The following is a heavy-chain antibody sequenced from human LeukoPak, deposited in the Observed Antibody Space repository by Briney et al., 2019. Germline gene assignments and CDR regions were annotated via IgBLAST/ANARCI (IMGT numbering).Heavy chain of an antibody. CDR1: GYTFTGYF. CDR2: INPNNGGT. V-gene: IGHV1-2*02. J-gene: IGHJ4*02. Sequence: ASVKVSCKASGYTFTGYFIHWVRQAPGQGLEWMGWINPNNGGTNYAQKFQDRVTMTRDTSISTAYMELSRLRSDDTAVYYCARDGDYYGSGSYYNPDYWGQGTLVTVSS. CDR3: ARDGDYYGSGSYYNPDY. D-gene: IGHD3-10*01.